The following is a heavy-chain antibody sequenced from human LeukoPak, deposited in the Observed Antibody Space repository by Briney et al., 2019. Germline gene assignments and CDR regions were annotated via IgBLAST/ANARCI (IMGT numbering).Heavy chain of an antibody. Sequence: AGESLKISCKGSGYSFTSYWIGWVRQMPGKGLEWMGIIYPGDSDTRYSPSFQGQVTISADKSISTAYLQWSSLKASDTAMYYCARWDYGDSRNYYYGMDVWGQGTTVTVSS. CDR3: ARWDYGDSRNYYYGMDV. D-gene: IGHD4-17*01. J-gene: IGHJ6*02. V-gene: IGHV5-51*03. CDR2: IYPGDSDT. CDR1: GYSFTSYW.